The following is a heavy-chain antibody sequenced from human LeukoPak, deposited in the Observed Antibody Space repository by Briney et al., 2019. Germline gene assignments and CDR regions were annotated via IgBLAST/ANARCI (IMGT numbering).Heavy chain of an antibody. D-gene: IGHD1-26*01. J-gene: IGHJ6*03. CDR3: ARRLEGIVGATGPRRYYYYMDV. CDR2: MNPNSGNT. CDR1: GYTFTSYD. Sequence: ASVKVSCKASGYTFTSYDINWVRQATGQGLEWMGWMNPNSGNTGYAQKFQGRVTMTRNTSISTAYMELSSLRSEDTAVYYCARRLEGIVGATGPRRYYYYMDVWGKGTTVTVSS. V-gene: IGHV1-8*01.